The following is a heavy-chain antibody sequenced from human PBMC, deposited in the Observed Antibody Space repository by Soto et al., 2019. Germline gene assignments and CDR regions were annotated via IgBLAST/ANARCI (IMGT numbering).Heavy chain of an antibody. CDR1: GFTFSSYS. CDR3: ARARGYSNVDY. CDR2: ISSSSYI. D-gene: IGHD1-26*01. V-gene: IGHV3-21*01. J-gene: IGHJ4*02. Sequence: GGSLRLSCAASGFTFSSYSMNWVRQAPGKGLEWVSSISSSSYIYYADSVKGRFTISRDNAKNSLYLQMNSLRAEDTAVYYCARARGYSNVDYWGQGTLVTVSS.